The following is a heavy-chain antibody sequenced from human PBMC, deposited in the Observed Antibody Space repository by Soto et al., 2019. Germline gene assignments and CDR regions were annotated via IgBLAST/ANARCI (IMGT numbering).Heavy chain of an antibody. CDR2: IYYSGST. D-gene: IGHD3-3*01. V-gene: IGHV4-31*03. Sequence: QVQLQESGPGLVKPSQTLSLTCTVSGGSISSGGYYWSWIRQHPGKGLEWIGYIYYSGSTYYNPSLKSRVTISVDTSKNQFSLKLSSVTAADTAVYYCAREVPPSCGIFGVKGEDYYGMDVWGQGTTVTVSS. J-gene: IGHJ6*02. CDR1: GGSISSGGYY. CDR3: AREVPPSCGIFGVKGEDYYGMDV.